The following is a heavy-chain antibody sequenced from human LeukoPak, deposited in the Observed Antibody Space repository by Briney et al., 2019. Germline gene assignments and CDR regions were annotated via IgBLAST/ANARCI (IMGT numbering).Heavy chain of an antibody. J-gene: IGHJ4*02. Sequence: PSETLSLTCTVSGYSISSGYYWGWIRQPPGKGLEWIGSIYHSGGTYYNPSLKSRVTISVDTSKNQFSLKLSSVTAADTAVYYCARDRGAAAGIFDYWGQGTLVTVSS. V-gene: IGHV4-38-2*02. D-gene: IGHD6-13*01. CDR3: ARDRGAAAGIFDY. CDR1: GYSISSGYY. CDR2: IYHSGGT.